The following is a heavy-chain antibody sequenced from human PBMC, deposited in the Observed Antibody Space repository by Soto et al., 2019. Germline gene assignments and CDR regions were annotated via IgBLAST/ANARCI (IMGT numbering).Heavy chain of an antibody. D-gene: IGHD3-22*01. V-gene: IGHV3-23*01. CDR1: GFPFSNQA. CDR2: IGGSGDT. J-gene: IGHJ4*02. Sequence: QPGGSLRLSCAASGFPFSNQAMSWVRQASGKGLEWVSGIGGSGDTYYADSVKGRFTVSRDNSKNTLYLQMSSLRAEDTAVYYCATRNYYDSRGYYYYYFDFWGQGTLVTVSS. CDR3: ATRNYYDSRGYYYYYFDF.